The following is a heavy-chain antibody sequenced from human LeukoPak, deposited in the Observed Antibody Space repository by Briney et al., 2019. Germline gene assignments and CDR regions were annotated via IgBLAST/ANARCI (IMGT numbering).Heavy chain of an antibody. Sequence: GGSLRLSCAASGFTFSSYGMHWVRQAPGKGLEWVAVISYDGSNKYYADSVKGRFTISRDNSKNTLCLQMNSLRAEDTAVYYCARDWWSFEWELPADAFDIWGQGTMVTVSS. CDR1: GFTFSSYG. V-gene: IGHV3-30*03. D-gene: IGHD1-26*01. CDR2: ISYDGSNK. CDR3: ARDWWSFEWELPADAFDI. J-gene: IGHJ3*02.